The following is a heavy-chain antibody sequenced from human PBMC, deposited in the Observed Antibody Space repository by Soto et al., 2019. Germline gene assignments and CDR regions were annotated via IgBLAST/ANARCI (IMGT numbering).Heavy chain of an antibody. CDR3: AKGPLGAVAGTERYFDN. V-gene: IGHV3-23*01. CDR1: GFTFSSYA. D-gene: IGHD6-19*01. Sequence: EVQLLESGGGLVQPGGSLRLSCAPSGFTFSSYAMNWVRQAPGKGLEWVSAITGSGGTRYYADSVKGRFTISRDNSKNPLYLQMNGLRAEDTATYYCAKGPLGAVAGTERYFDNWGQGTLVTVSS. CDR2: ITGSGGTR. J-gene: IGHJ4*02.